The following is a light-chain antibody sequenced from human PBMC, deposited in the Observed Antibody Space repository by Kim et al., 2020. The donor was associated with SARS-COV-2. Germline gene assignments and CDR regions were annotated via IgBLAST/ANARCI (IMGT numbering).Light chain of an antibody. CDR1: QSLSSTY. J-gene: IGKJ4*01. Sequence: LSPGERATRSCRASQSLSSTYLAWYQQKSGQAPRLLIHGASSRATGIPDRFSGSGSGTDFTLTISRLEPEDCAVYYCQQYGTLQLTFGGGTKVEI. CDR3: QQYGTLQLT. V-gene: IGKV3-20*01. CDR2: GAS.